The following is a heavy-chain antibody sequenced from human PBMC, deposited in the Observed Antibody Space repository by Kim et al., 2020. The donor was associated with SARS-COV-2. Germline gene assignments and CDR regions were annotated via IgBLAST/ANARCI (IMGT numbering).Heavy chain of an antibody. Sequence: SETLSLTCTVSGGSISSGGYYWSWIRQHPGKGLEWIGYIYYSGSTYYNPSLKSRVTISVDTSKNQFSLKLSSVTAADTAVYYCARDIIAAAGTGYYYYYGMDVWGQGPTVTVSS. CDR1: GGSISSGGYY. V-gene: IGHV4-31*03. D-gene: IGHD6-13*01. CDR2: IYYSGST. CDR3: ARDIIAAAGTGYYYYYGMDV. J-gene: IGHJ6*02.